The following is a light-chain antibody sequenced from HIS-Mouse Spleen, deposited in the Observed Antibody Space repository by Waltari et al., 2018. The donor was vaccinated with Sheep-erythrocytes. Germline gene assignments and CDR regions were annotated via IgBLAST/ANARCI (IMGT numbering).Light chain of an antibody. CDR1: ISDVGGYNL. Sequence: QSALTQPRSVSGSPGQSVTISGTGTISDVGGYNLVSWYQQHPGKAPKLMIYDVSKRPSGVPDRFSGSKSGNTASLTISGLQAEDEADYYCCSYAGSYNHVFATGTKVTVL. CDR3: CSYAGSYNHV. V-gene: IGLV2-11*01. J-gene: IGLJ1*01. CDR2: DVS.